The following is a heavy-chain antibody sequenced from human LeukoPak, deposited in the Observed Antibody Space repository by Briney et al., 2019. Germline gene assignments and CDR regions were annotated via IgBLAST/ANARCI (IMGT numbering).Heavy chain of an antibody. CDR2: VYYNKRT. Sequence: PSETLSLTCSVSGGSISSYYWSWIRQPPGKGLEWIGYVYYNKRTNSNPSLKSRVTLSVGTSKDEFSLKLTSMTAADTAVYFCARSPQYFDSLLDGDSRYYFDYWGQGTLVTVSS. D-gene: IGHD3-9*01. V-gene: IGHV4-59*01. J-gene: IGHJ4*02. CDR1: GGSISSYY. CDR3: ARSPQYFDSLLDGDSRYYFDY.